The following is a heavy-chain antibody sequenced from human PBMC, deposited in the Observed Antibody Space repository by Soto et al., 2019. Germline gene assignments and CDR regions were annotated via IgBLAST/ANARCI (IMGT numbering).Heavy chain of an antibody. Sequence: QLVESGGGLFQAGGSTRLSCLVSGFTVDNFDMAWVRQAPGKGLEWASIIQSGGVTYYPDSAQGRVTISRDNSKNAVYLQMNSLRVEDTGVYSCVRVLYDSGVVDFWGQGSLITVS. CDR1: GFTVDNFD. J-gene: IGHJ4*02. V-gene: IGHV3-53*01. CDR2: IQSGGVT. CDR3: VRVLYDSGVVDF. D-gene: IGHD5-12*01.